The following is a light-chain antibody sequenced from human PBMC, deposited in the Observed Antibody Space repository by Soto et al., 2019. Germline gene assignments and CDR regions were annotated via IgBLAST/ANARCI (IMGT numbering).Light chain of an antibody. J-gene: IGLJ1*01. Sequence: QSALTQPASVSGSPGQSITISCTGTSSDVGGHNYVSWYQQHPGRAPKLMIYDVSKRPSGVPDRFSGSKSGNTASLAVSGLQPEDEADYYCCSYAGSNSYVFGTGTKLTVL. V-gene: IGLV2-8*01. CDR3: CSYAGSNSYV. CDR2: DVS. CDR1: SSDVGGHNY.